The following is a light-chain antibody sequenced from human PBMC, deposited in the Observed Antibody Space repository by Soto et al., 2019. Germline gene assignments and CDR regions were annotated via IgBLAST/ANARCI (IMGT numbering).Light chain of an antibody. V-gene: IGKV1-39*01. J-gene: IGKJ1*01. CDR2: AAS. CDR3: QQSYTTPRT. Sequence: DIQMTQSPSSLSASVGDRVTITCRASQSISSYLNWYQQKPGKAPKLLIYAASFLQSGVPSRFSGSGSGTDFTLTISSLQPEDFATYYCQQSYTTPRTFGQGTKVEIK. CDR1: QSISSY.